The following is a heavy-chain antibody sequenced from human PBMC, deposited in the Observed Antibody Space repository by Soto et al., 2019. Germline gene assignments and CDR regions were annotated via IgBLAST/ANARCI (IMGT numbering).Heavy chain of an antibody. CDR2: IYYSGST. CDR1: GGSISSYY. Sequence: SETLSLTCTVSGGSISSYYWSWIRQPPGKGLEWIGYIYYSGSTNYNPSLKSRVTISVDTSKNQFSLKLSSVTAADTAVYYCAREGGRSYYYGSGSSGFDYWGQGTLVTVS. V-gene: IGHV4-59*01. J-gene: IGHJ4*02. D-gene: IGHD3-10*01. CDR3: AREGGRSYYYGSGSSGFDY.